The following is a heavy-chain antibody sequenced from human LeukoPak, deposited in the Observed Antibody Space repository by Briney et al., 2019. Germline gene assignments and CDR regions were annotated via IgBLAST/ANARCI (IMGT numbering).Heavy chain of an antibody. CDR1: GFTLSSYA. D-gene: IGHD3-9*01. CDR3: ARSRGVFDWLSHDAFDI. V-gene: IGHV3-23*01. J-gene: IGHJ3*02. Sequence: GGSLRLSCAASGFTLSSYAMSWVRQAPGKGLEWVSAISVSGGSTYYADSVKGRFTISRDNSKNTLYLQMNSLRAEDTAVYYCARSRGVFDWLSHDAFDIWGQGTMVTVSS. CDR2: ISVSGGST.